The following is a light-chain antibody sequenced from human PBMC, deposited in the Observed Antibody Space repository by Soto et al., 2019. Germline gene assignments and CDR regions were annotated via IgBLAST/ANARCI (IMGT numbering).Light chain of an antibody. CDR2: DAS. Sequence: DIQMTQSPSSVSASVGDRVTITCRASQDISRWLAWYQQKPGKAPRLLIYDASNLESGVPSRFSGSGSGTDFTITISSLQPEDSATYYCQQNNIFPLTFGRGTKVEVK. V-gene: IGKV1-12*01. CDR3: QQNNIFPLT. CDR1: QDISRW. J-gene: IGKJ1*01.